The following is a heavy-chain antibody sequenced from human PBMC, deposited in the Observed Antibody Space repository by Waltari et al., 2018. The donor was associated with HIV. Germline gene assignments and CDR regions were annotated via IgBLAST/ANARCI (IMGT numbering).Heavy chain of an antibody. J-gene: IGHJ4*02. CDR1: GFNFRSYW. D-gene: IGHD3-16*01. Sequence: EVQLVESGGDLVQPGGSLRLSCAASGFNFRSYWMHWIRQIPGKGLVWVSHIMTDVSDTSYLESVKGRFTISRDNAKNTLYLQMNSLRVEDTAIYYCTRDLSTYGHEFDYWGQGTLVTVAS. V-gene: IGHV3-74*01. CDR3: TRDLSTYGHEFDY. CDR2: IMTDVSDT.